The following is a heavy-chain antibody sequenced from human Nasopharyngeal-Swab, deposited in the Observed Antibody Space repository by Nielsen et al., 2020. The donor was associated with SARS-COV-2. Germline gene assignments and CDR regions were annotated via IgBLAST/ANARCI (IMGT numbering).Heavy chain of an antibody. CDR1: GFTFSSYG. Sequence: GESLKISCAASGFTFSSYGMHWVRQAPGKGLEWVAVISYDGSNKYYADSVKGRFTISSDNSKNTLYLQMNSLRAEDTAVYYCAEPHCSSTSRYKTYYYYMDVWGKGTTVTVSS. CDR2: ISYDGSNK. J-gene: IGHJ6*03. V-gene: IGHV3-30*18. D-gene: IGHD2-2*02. CDR3: AEPHCSSTSRYKTYYYYMDV.